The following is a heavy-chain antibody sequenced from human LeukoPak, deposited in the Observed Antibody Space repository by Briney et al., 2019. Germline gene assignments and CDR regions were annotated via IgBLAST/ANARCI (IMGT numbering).Heavy chain of an antibody. CDR1: GFTVRSNY. J-gene: IGHJ4*02. CDR2: ISSGGST. V-gene: IGHV3-66*01. D-gene: IGHD5-24*01. CDR3: SRDRMGTKSFDY. Sequence: GESPRLSCAASGFTVRSNYMSWVRQAPGKGLEWVSVISSGGSTYCADSVKGRFTISRDGSKNTLYLQMKSLRAEDTALYYCSRDRMGTKSFDYWGQGTLVTVSS.